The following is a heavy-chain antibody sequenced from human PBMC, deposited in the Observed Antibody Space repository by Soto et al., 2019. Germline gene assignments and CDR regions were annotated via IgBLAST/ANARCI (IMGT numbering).Heavy chain of an antibody. Sequence: EVQLLESGGGLVQPGGSLRLSCAASGFIFSTYAMTWVRQAPGKGPEWVSSIEGSGDTTYYADSVQGRFTISRDNSKNTLYLQMNSLTREDTAVYYCALTTVTSYKRDYWGQGTLVAVSS. CDR3: ALTTVTSYKRDY. J-gene: IGHJ4*02. V-gene: IGHV3-23*01. CDR2: IEGSGDTT. CDR1: GFIFSTYA. D-gene: IGHD4-17*01.